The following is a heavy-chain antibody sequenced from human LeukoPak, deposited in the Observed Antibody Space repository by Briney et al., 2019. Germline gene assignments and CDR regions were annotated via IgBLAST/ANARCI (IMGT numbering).Heavy chain of an antibody. D-gene: IGHD5-18*01. CDR2: ISGSGGST. J-gene: IGHJ4*02. Sequence: PGGSLRLSCAPSGFTFSSYAMSWVRQAPGKGLEWVSAISGSGGSTYYADSVKGRFTISRDNSKNTLYLQMDSLRAEDTAVYYCAKAPGYSYGSTYFDYWGQGTLVTVSS. V-gene: IGHV3-23*01. CDR1: GFTFSSYA. CDR3: AKAPGYSYGSTYFDY.